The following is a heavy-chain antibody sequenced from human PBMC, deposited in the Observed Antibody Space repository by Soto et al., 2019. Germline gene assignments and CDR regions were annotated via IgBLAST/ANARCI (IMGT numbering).Heavy chain of an antibody. D-gene: IGHD2-2*02. CDR2: IYHSGST. Sequence: SETLSLTCAVSGYSISSGYYWGWIRQPPGKGLEWIGSIYHSGSTYYNPSLKSRVTISVDTSKNQFSLKLSSVTAADTAVYYCARDRVGIVVVPAAIRHYYFGMDVWGQGTTVTVSS. CDR3: ARDRVGIVVVPAAIRHYYFGMDV. J-gene: IGHJ6*02. V-gene: IGHV4-38-2*02. CDR1: GYSISSGYY.